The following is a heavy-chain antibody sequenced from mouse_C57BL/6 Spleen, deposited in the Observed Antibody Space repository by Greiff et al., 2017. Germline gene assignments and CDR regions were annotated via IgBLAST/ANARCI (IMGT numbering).Heavy chain of an antibody. V-gene: IGHV3-6*01. J-gene: IGHJ4*01. Sequence: EVQLQESGPGLVKPSQSLSLTCSVTGYSITSGYYWNWIRQFPGNKLEWMGYISYDGSNNYNPSLKNRISITRDTSKNQFFLKLNSVTTEDTATYYCARGGGDPYMDYWGQGTSVTVSS. CDR1: GYSITSGYY. CDR2: ISYDGSN. CDR3: ARGGGDPYMDY. D-gene: IGHD1-1*02.